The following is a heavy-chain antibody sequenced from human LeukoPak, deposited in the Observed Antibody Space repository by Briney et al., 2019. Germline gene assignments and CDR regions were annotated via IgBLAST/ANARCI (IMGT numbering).Heavy chain of an antibody. J-gene: IGHJ3*02. CDR3: ATALPDSSGYYDAFDI. D-gene: IGHD3-22*01. Sequence: ASVKVSCKVPGYTLTELSMHWVRQAPGKGLEWMGGFDPEDGETIYAQKFQGRVTMTEDTSTDTAYMELSSLRSEDTAVYYCATALPDSSGYYDAFDIWGQGTMVTVSS. V-gene: IGHV1-24*01. CDR1: GYTLTELS. CDR2: FDPEDGET.